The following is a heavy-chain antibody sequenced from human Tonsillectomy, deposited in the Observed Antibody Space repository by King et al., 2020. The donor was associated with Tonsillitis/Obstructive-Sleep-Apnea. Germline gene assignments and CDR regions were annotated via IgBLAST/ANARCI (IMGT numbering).Heavy chain of an antibody. D-gene: IGHD2-21*01. CDR1: GFTFSTYE. Sequence: EVQLVESGGGLVQPGGSLRLSCTASGFTFSTYEMNWVRQAPGKGLEWVSYISNSGTTIYYADSVKGRFTISRDNAENSLSLQMNNLRAEDTAVYYCHAPYYPNVHWGQGTLVTVSS. CDR3: HAPYYPNVH. J-gene: IGHJ4*02. V-gene: IGHV3-48*03. CDR2: ISNSGTTI.